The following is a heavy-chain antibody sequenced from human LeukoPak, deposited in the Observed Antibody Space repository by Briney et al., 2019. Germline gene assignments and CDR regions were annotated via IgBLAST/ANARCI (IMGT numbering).Heavy chain of an antibody. V-gene: IGHV3-7*01. Sequence: GGSLRLSCAAPGFTFSDYWMSWVRQAPGKGLECVANMKQDENKRFYMDSVKGRFTISRDNAKNSLYLQMNSLRADDTAVYYCARAALEVRCFDWPATFDIWRQGTVVTVSP. J-gene: IGHJ3*02. CDR3: ARAALEVRCFDWPATFDI. CDR1: GFTFSDYW. D-gene: IGHD3-9*01. CDR2: MKQDENKR.